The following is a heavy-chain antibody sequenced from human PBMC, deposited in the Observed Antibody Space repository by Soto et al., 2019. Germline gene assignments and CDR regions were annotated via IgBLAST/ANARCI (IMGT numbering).Heavy chain of an antibody. D-gene: IGHD3-3*01. CDR1: GGSFSGYY. CDR2: INHSGSI. J-gene: IGHJ6*02. Sequence: TSETLSLTCAVYGGSFSGYYWSWIRQPPGKGLEWIGEINHSGSINYNLSLKSRVTISPDTSKNQFSLKLRSATAADTAVYYCARGDYDFWSGYSEGMDVWGLGTTVTVSS. V-gene: IGHV4-34*01. CDR3: ARGDYDFWSGYSEGMDV.